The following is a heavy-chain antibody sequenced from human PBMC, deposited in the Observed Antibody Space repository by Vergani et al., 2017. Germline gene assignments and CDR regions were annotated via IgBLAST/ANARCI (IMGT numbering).Heavy chain of an antibody. CDR3: VPGKGNSYYYYGMDV. CDR2: VDPEDGET. Sequence: EVQLVQSGAEVKKPGATVKISCKVSGYTFSDYYMHWVRQAPGKGPEWMGLVDPEDGETKYAEKFQGRVTINADTATDTAYMELSSLRSEDTAVYYCVPGKGNSYYYYGMDVWGQGTTVTVSS. D-gene: IGHD4-23*01. V-gene: IGHV1-69-2*01. J-gene: IGHJ6*02. CDR1: GYTFSDYY.